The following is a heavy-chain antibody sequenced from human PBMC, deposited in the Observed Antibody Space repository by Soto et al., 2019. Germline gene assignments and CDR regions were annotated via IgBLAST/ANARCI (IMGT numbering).Heavy chain of an antibody. CDR2: INHSGST. V-gene: IGHV4-34*01. D-gene: IGHD6-19*01. CDR3: AKEAVSGWYYFDY. J-gene: IGHJ4*02. CDR1: GGSFSGYY. Sequence: PSETLSLTCAVYGGSFSGYYWSWIRQPPGKGLEWIGEINHSGSTNYNPSLKSRVTISVDTSKNTLFLQMSSQRAEDTAVYYCAKEAVSGWYYFDYWGPGTLVTVSS.